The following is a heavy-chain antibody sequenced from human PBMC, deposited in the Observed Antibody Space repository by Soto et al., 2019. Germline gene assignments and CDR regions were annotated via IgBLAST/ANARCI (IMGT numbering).Heavy chain of an antibody. V-gene: IGHV4-39*02. CDR3: ARDPRITIFGTDAFDI. CDR1: GGSISSSSYY. D-gene: IGHD3-3*01. CDR2: IYYSGST. J-gene: IGHJ3*02. Sequence: SETLSLTCTVSGGSISSSSYYWGWIRQPPGKGLEWTGSIYYSGSTYYNPSLKSRVTISVDTSKNQFSLKLSSVTAADTAVYYCARDPRITIFGTDAFDIWGQGTMVTVSS.